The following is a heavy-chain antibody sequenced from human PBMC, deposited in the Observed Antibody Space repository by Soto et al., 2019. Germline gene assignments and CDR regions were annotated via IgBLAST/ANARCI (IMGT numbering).Heavy chain of an antibody. D-gene: IGHD2-21*02. J-gene: IGHJ4*02. CDR1: GFTFSDYY. CDR2: ISISGSYI. CDR3: ARAQYCGGDCYFTCFGY. Sequence: GGSLRLSCAASGFTFSDYYMGWIRQAPGKGLEWVAFISISGSYIHYADSVEGRFTISRDNAKNSLYLQLNSPRAEDTAVYYCARAQYCGGDCYFTCFGYWGQGTLVTVSS. V-gene: IGHV3-11*01.